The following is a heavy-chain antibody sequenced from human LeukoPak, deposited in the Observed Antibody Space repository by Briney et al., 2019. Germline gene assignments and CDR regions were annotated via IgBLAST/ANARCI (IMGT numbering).Heavy chain of an antibody. J-gene: IGHJ3*02. CDR2: IYYSGST. V-gene: IGHV4-59*12. CDR1: RGSFSSYY. Sequence: SETLSLTCTVSRGSFSSYYWSWIRQPPGKGLEWIGYIYYSGSTNYNPSLKSRVTISIDASKYQFSLNLTSVTAADTAVYYCARARLTDYVWGRRTFDIWGQGTMVTISS. D-gene: IGHD3-16*01. CDR3: ARARLTDYVWGRRTFDI.